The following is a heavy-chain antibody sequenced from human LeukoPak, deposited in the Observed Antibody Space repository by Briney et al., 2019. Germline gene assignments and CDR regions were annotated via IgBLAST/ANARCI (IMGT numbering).Heavy chain of an antibody. CDR2: ISYDGSNI. J-gene: IGHJ4*02. D-gene: IGHD6-13*01. CDR3: ASGHSSSWLRGDY. Sequence: TGGSLRLSCAASGYMLSSFPMHWVRQAPGKGLEWVALISYDGSNIYYADSVKGRFTIPRDNSKNTLYLQMSSLRTEDTAMYYCASGHSSSWLRGDYWGQGTLVTVSS. CDR1: GYMLSSFP. V-gene: IGHV3-30-3*01.